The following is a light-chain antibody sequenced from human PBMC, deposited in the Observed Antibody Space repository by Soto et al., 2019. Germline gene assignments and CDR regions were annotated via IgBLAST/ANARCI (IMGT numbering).Light chain of an antibody. J-gene: IGKJ1*01. Sequence: STLSASIGDRVTITCRASESIRTWLAWYQHKPGKAPKFLIYDASSLESGVPSRFSGSGSGTEFTLTISNLQPDDFATYFCQQYHNYPRTFGQGTKVDIK. CDR1: ESIRTW. CDR2: DAS. CDR3: QQYHNYPRT. V-gene: IGKV1-5*01.